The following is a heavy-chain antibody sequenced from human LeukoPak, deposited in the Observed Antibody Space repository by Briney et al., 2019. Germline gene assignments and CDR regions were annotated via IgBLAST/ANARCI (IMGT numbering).Heavy chain of an antibody. CDR1: GFTFSSYA. J-gene: IGHJ4*02. D-gene: IGHD6-19*01. CDR3: ATNPPQKYSSGWYPTDY. Sequence: PGGSLRLSCAASGFTFSSYAMSWVRQAPGKGLEWVSAISGSGGSTYYADSVKGRFTISRDNSKNTLYLQMNSLRAEDTAVYYCATNPPQKYSSGWYPTDYWGQGTLVTVSS. V-gene: IGHV3-23*01. CDR2: ISGSGGST.